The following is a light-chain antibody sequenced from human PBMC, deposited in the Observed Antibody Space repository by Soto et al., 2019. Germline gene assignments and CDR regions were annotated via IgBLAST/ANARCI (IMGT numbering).Light chain of an antibody. Sequence: DILMTQSPSTLSASVVDRVTITCRASQSISSYLAWYQQKPGKAPKLLIYKASSLDSGVPSRFSGSGSGTEFTLTISSLQPDDFANYYCQQYNTYSTFGQGTKVEIK. CDR2: KAS. CDR1: QSISSY. J-gene: IGKJ1*01. CDR3: QQYNTYST. V-gene: IGKV1-5*03.